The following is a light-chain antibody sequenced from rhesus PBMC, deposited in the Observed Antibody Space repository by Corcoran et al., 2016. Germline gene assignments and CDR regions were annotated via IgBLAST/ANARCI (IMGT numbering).Light chain of an antibody. J-gene: IGKJ1*01. CDR3: QPYYGIPPT. CDR2: EAS. Sequence: DIQMTQSPSSLSASVGDRVTITCRASQGITNDSAWYQQKPGETPKLLIYEASSLQSGIPSRFSGSGSGSDFTLTISSLQSEDFATYYCQPYYGIPPTFGQGTKVEIK. CDR1: QGITND. V-gene: IGKV1-25*01.